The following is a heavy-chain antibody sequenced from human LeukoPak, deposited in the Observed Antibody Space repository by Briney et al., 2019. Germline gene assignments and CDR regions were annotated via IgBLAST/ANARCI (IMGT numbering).Heavy chain of an antibody. J-gene: IGHJ4*02. CDR3: AIWSGFGELVDY. V-gene: IGHV3-21*01. D-gene: IGHD3-10*01. CDR2: ISSSSYI. Sequence: GGSLRLSCAASGFTFSSYSMNWVRQAPGKGLEWVSSISSSSYIYYADSVKGRFTISRDNAKNSLYLQMNSLRAEDTAVYYCAIWSGFGELVDYWGQGTLVTVSS. CDR1: GFTFSSYS.